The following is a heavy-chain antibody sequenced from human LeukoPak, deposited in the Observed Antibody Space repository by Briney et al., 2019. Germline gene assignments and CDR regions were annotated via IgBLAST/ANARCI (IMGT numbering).Heavy chain of an antibody. CDR3: AGAHSSSWSVF. CDR1: GFSVSGNY. D-gene: IGHD6-13*01. J-gene: IGHJ5*01. V-gene: IGHV3-53*01. CDR2: IYSGGST. Sequence: GGSLRLSCAASGFSVSGNYMSWVRQAPGKGLEWVSVIYSGGSTYYADSVKGRFTISRDNSKSTLFLQMNNLRAEDTAVYYCAGAHSSSWSVFWGQGTLVTVSS.